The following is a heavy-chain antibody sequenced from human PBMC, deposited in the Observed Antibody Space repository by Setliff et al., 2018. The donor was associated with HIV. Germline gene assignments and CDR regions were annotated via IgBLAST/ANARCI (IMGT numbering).Heavy chain of an antibody. Sequence: SETLSLTCTVSGASIRSQYWSWIRKPPGKGLEWIGYISYSGSTNYNPSLESRVAMSVDTSKQQFSLEVSSVTAADTAVYYCARTRGYSYGTLAGFDYWGRGSLVTVTS. J-gene: IGHJ4*01. D-gene: IGHD5-18*01. CDR1: GASIRSQY. V-gene: IGHV4-59*11. CDR2: ISYSGST. CDR3: ARTRGYSYGTLAGFDY.